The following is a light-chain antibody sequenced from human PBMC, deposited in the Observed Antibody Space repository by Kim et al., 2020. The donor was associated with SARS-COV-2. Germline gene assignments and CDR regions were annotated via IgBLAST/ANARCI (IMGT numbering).Light chain of an antibody. Sequence: PGQSITVSCTGINAVGGYYYVSWYQQYSGKAPKLMIYDVSKRPSGVSNRLSGSKSGNTASLTISGLQAEDEADYFCCSYTISSTWVFGGGTKLTVL. CDR2: DVS. J-gene: IGLJ3*02. V-gene: IGLV2-14*04. CDR1: NAVGGYYY. CDR3: CSYTISSTWV.